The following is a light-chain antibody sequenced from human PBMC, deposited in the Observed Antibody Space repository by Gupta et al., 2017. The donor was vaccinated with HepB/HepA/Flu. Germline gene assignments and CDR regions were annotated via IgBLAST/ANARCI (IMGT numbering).Light chain of an antibody. CDR3: YSSDGSGYHRV. J-gene: IGLJ3*02. Sequence: SYDLTQPPPVSVSPGQTARLTRSGDALPKKNAYWYQQKSGQAPVLVIYEDAKRPSGIPEKFSGSTSGTMATLTISGAQVQDEADYYCYSSDGSGYHRVFGGGTKLTVL. V-gene: IGLV3-10*01. CDR1: ALPKKN. CDR2: EDA.